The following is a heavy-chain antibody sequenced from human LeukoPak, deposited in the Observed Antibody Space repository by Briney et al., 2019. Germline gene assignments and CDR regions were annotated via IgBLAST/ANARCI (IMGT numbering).Heavy chain of an antibody. V-gene: IGHV3-21*01. CDR2: ISSSSSYI. CDR3: ARDLEYSYAPI. CDR1: GFTFSSYS. J-gene: IGHJ4*02. D-gene: IGHD5-18*01. Sequence: GGSLRLSCAASGFTFSSYSMNWVRQAPGKGLEWVSSISSSSSYIYYADSVKGRFTIFRDHAKNSLYLQMNSLRAEDTAVYYCARDLEYSYAPIWGQGTLVTVSS.